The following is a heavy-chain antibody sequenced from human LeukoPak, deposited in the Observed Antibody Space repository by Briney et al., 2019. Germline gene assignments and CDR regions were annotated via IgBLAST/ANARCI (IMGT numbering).Heavy chain of an antibody. D-gene: IGHD5-18*01. Sequence: SDTLSLTCTVSGGSMSSYYWSWIRQPPGKGLEWLGSIYYSGSTNYNPSLKSRVTISVDTSKNQFSLRLSSVTAADTAVYYCARDHRGYSYGLFDNWGQGTLVTVSS. V-gene: IGHV4-59*01. CDR3: ARDHRGYSYGLFDN. CDR1: GGSMSSYY. J-gene: IGHJ4*02. CDR2: IYYSGST.